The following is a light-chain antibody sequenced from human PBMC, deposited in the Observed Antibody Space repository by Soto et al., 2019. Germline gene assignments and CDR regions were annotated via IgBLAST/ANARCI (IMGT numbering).Light chain of an antibody. V-gene: IGLV1-40*01. Sequence: QSVLTQPPSVSGAPGQRVTIPCTGSSSNIGAGYDVHWYQQLPGTAPKLLIYGNSNRPSGVPDRFSGSKSGTSASLAITGLQAEDEADYYCPSYASSLSGYHYVFGTGTKVTVL. CDR1: SSNIGAGYD. CDR2: GNS. CDR3: PSYASSLSGYHYV. J-gene: IGLJ1*01.